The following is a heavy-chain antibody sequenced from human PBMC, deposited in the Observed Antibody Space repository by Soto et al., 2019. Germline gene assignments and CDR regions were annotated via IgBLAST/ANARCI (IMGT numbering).Heavy chain of an antibody. D-gene: IGHD3-3*01. CDR2: ITDSSDTV. J-gene: IGHJ4*02. CDR3: ARDFGHGYYLDY. Sequence: GGSLRLSCAASGFTFSSYVMNWVRQAPGKGLEWVSYITDSSDTVHYADSLRGRFTISRDNAESSLYLQMNSLRDEDTAVYFCARDFGHGYYLDYWGRGTLVTAPQ. V-gene: IGHV3-48*02. CDR1: GFTFSSYV.